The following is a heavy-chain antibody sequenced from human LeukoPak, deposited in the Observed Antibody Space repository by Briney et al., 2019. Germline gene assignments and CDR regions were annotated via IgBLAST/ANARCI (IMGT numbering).Heavy chain of an antibody. D-gene: IGHD1-26*01. Sequence: SGTLSLTCAVSGGSISSSNWWSWIRQPPGKGLEWIGYIYYSGSTNYNPSLKSRVSISVDTSKDQFSLKLSSVTAADTAVYYCAREGLASGSSPFDYWGQGILVTVSS. CDR2: IYYSGST. V-gene: IGHV4-4*02. J-gene: IGHJ4*02. CDR3: AREGLASGSSPFDY. CDR1: GGSISSSNW.